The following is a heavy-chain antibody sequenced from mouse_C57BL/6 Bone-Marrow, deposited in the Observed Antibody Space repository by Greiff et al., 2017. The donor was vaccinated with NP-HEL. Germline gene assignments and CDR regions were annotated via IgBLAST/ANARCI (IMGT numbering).Heavy chain of an antibody. V-gene: IGHV1-61*01. CDR3: ARSPLYFFFDY. D-gene: IGHD2-1*01. CDR1: GYTFTSYW. Sequence: VQLQQPGAELVRPGSSVKLSCKASGYTFTSYWMDWVKQRPGQGLEWIGNIYPSDSETHYNQKFKDKATLTVDKSSSTAYMQLSSLTSEDSAVYYCARSPLYFFFDYWGQGTTLTVSS. CDR2: IYPSDSET. J-gene: IGHJ2*01.